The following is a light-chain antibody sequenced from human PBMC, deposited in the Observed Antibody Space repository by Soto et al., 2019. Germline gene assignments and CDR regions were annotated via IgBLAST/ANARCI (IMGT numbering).Light chain of an antibody. J-gene: IGKJ4*01. Sequence: EVVLTQSPATLSLSPGERATLSCRASQSVSISLAWYQQKPAQAPRLLIYDASKRATGIPPRFSGSGSGTDFTLTISSLEPEDFAIYYCQQRTNWRLTFGGGTRVEIK. V-gene: IGKV3-11*01. CDR3: QQRTNWRLT. CDR1: QSVSIS. CDR2: DAS.